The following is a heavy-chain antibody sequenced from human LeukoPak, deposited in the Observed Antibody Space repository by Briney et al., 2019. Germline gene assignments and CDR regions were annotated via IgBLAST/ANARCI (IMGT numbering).Heavy chain of an antibody. CDR3: ARDSRDSSDYYYYYYYMDV. CDR2: INPNSGGT. CDR1: GYTFTSYG. V-gene: IGHV1-2*02. D-gene: IGHD3-22*01. J-gene: IGHJ6*03. Sequence: ASVKVSCKASGYTFTSYGISWVRQAPGQGLEWMGWINPNSGGTNYAQKFQGRVTMTRDTSISTAYMELSRLRSDDTAVYYCARDSRDSSDYYYYYYYMDVWGKGTTVTVSS.